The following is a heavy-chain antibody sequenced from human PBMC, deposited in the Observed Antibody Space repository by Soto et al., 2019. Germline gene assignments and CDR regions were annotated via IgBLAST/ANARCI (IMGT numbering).Heavy chain of an antibody. Sequence: EVQLVESGGGLVQPGGSLRLSCAASGFTFSSYNMNWVRQAPGKGLEWLSYISSSSNTKYYADSVKGRFTISRDNAKSSLYLQMNSLRAEDTAVYYCAREPYSDFSFDSWGQGTLVTVSS. CDR1: GFTFSSYN. V-gene: IGHV3-48*01. CDR3: AREPYSDFSFDS. J-gene: IGHJ4*02. D-gene: IGHD4-17*01. CDR2: ISSSSNTK.